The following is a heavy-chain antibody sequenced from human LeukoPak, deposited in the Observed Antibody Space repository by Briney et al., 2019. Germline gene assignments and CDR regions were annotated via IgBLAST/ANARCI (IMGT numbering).Heavy chain of an antibody. Sequence: SETLSLTCTVSGGPISSRGYYWGGIRQPPGKGLEWIGTIYSGGSTYYNPSLQSRVTISVDTSKNQFSLKLTSVTAADTAVFYCALTLYNSGWSYYFDYWGRGTPVRVSS. V-gene: IGHV4-39*01. CDR2: IYSGGST. CDR1: GGPISSRGYY. CDR3: ALTLYNSGWSYYFDY. J-gene: IGHJ4*02. D-gene: IGHD6-19*01.